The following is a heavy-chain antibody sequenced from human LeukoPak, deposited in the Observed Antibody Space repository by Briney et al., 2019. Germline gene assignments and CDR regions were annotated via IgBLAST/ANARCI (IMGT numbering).Heavy chain of an antibody. CDR3: VRDHQLRDPGC. CDR1: GFTFSSYA. D-gene: IGHD5-24*01. J-gene: IGHJ4*02. Sequence: GGSLRLSCAASGFTFSSYAMSWVRQAPGKGLDWVSSISGTSTYIDYADSVKGRFTISRDNVKNSLYLQMNSLRVEDTAVYYCVRDHQLRDPGCWGQGTLVTVSS. V-gene: IGHV3-21*01. CDR2: ISGTSTYI.